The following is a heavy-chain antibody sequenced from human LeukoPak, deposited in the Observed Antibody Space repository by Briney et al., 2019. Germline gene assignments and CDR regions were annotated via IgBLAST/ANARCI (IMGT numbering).Heavy chain of an antibody. V-gene: IGHV4-39*01. Sequence: SETLSLTCTVSGGSIGSSSYYWGWIRQPPGKGLEWIGSIYYSGSTYNNPSLKSRVTISVDTSKNQFSLKLSSVTAADTAVYYCAYSSSWYRFDYWGQGTLVTVSS. J-gene: IGHJ4*02. CDR3: AYSSSWYRFDY. D-gene: IGHD6-13*01. CDR1: GGSIGSSSYY. CDR2: IYYSGST.